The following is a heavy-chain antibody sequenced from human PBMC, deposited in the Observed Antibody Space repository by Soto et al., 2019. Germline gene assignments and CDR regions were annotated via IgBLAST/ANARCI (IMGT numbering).Heavy chain of an antibody. CDR2: IWYDGSNK. CDR1: GFTFSSYG. CDR3: ARVRGQLADYYYYGMDV. Sequence: GGSLRLSCAASGFTFSSYGMHWVRQAPGKGLEWVAVIWYDGSNKYYADSVKGRFTISRDNSKNTLYLQMNSLRAEDTAVYYCARVRGQLADYYYYGMDVWGQGTTVTVSS. J-gene: IGHJ6*02. V-gene: IGHV3-33*01. D-gene: IGHD6-6*01.